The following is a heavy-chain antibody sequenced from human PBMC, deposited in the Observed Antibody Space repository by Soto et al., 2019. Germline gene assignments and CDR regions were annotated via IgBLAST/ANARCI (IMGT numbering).Heavy chain of an antibody. CDR3: ARAYSSNRYWFDP. D-gene: IGHD2-2*01. V-gene: IGHV1-69*01. J-gene: IGHJ5*02. CDR2: IIPIFAKA. CDR1: GGTFSSYI. Sequence: QVQLVQSGAEVKKPGSSVKVSCTASGGTFSSYIISWVRQAPGQGLEWMGGIIPIFAKADYAQKFQGRVTITADESTSTAYMELSSLRSEDTAVYYCARAYSSNRYWFDPWGQGTLVTVSS.